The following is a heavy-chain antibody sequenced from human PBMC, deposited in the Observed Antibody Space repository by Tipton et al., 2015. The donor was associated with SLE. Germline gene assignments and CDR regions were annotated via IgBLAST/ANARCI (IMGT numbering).Heavy chain of an antibody. Sequence: QLVQSGAEVKKPGASVKVSCKASGYTFTSYDINWVRQATGQGLEWMGWMNPNSGNTGYAQKFQGRVTMTRNTSISTAYMELRSLRSEDTAVYYWAGDSRTTVRGSGNAGSWGQGTLVTVSS. V-gene: IGHV1-8*02. CDR3: AGDSRTTVRGSGNAGS. CDR2: MNPNSGNT. D-gene: IGHD1-1*01. CDR1: GYTFTSYD. J-gene: IGHJ5*02.